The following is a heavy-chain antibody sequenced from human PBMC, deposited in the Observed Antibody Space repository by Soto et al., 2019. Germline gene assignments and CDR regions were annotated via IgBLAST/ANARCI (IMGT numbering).Heavy chain of an antibody. J-gene: IGHJ4*02. CDR2: IYYSGST. Sequence: SETLSLTCTVSGGSISSGVYYWSWIRQHPGKGLEWIGYIYYSGSTYYNPSLKSRVTISVDTSKNQFSLKLSSVTAADTAVYYCARGRALYTYYDFWSGPIDYWGQGTLVTVSS. CDR3: ARGRALYTYYDFWSGPIDY. D-gene: IGHD3-3*01. CDR1: GGSISSGVYY. V-gene: IGHV4-31*03.